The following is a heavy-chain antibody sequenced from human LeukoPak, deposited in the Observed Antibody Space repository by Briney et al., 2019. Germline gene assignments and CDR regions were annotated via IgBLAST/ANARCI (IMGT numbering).Heavy chain of an antibody. J-gene: IGHJ4*02. V-gene: IGHV3-7*01. Sequence: PGGSLRLSCAASGFTFSSYGMHWVRQAPGKELEWVASINQDGGEKYSLDSVKGRFTISRDNTKSSLYLQMNSLRDEDTAVYYCASSGSYRFDYWGQGTLVTVSS. CDR2: INQDGGEK. D-gene: IGHD1-26*01. CDR3: ASSGSYRFDY. CDR1: GFTFSSYG.